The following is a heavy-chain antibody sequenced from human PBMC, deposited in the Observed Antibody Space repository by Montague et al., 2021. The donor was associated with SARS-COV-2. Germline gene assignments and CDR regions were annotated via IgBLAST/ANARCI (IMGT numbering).Heavy chain of an antibody. J-gene: IGHJ4*02. CDR3: AKEGAWAKWYFDY. V-gene: IGHV3-30*18. Sequence: SLRLSLSTSGFTSSTHWVRQAPGKRLEWVAVISYDGRTSFYADSVKGRFTISRDNSKNTLYLQMNSLRAEDTAVYYCAKEGAWAKWYFDYWGQGTPVTVSS. CDR1: GFTSST. D-gene: IGHD1-26*01. CDR2: ISYDGRTS.